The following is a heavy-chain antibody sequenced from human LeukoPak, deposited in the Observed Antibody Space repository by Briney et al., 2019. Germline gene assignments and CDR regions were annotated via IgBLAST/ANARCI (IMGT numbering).Heavy chain of an antibody. D-gene: IGHD6-13*01. CDR2: INHSGST. V-gene: IGHV4-39*07. J-gene: IGHJ4*02. CDR3: ARGHLLYSSSWSTPGY. Sequence: KPSETLSLTCSVSGGSITSSSFYWGWIRQPPGKGLEWIGEINHSGSTNYNPSLKSRVTISVDTSKNQFSLKLSSVTAADTAVYYCARGHLLYSSSWSTPGYWGQGTLVTVSS. CDR1: GGSITSSSFY.